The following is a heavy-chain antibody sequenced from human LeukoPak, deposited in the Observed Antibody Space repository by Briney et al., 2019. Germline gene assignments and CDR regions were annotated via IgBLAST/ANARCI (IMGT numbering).Heavy chain of an antibody. J-gene: IGHJ4*02. CDR3: ARGPMLRGVVIRRSKSGYFDY. V-gene: IGHV3-11*04. CDR1: GFTFSDYY. D-gene: IGHD3-10*01. Sequence: PGGSLRLSCAASGFTFSDYYMSWIRQAPGKGLEWVSYISSSGSTIYYADSVKGRFTISRDNAKHSLYLQMNSLRAEDTAVYYCARGPMLRGVVIRRSKSGYFDYWSQGSLVTVSS. CDR2: ISSSGSTI.